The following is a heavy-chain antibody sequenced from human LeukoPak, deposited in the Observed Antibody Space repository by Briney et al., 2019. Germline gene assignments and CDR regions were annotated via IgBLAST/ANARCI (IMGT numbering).Heavy chain of an antibody. CDR2: IGSSGTTR. CDR1: GFPFSIYE. D-gene: IGHD6-19*01. V-gene: IGHV3-48*03. Sequence: GGSLRLSCAVSGFPFSIYEMNWVRQAPGKGLEWVSNIGSSGTTRYYAASVKGRFSISRDNAKNSLYLQMNSLRVEDTGVYYCALLAVASDFDYWGQGALVTVSS. CDR3: ALLAVASDFDY. J-gene: IGHJ4*02.